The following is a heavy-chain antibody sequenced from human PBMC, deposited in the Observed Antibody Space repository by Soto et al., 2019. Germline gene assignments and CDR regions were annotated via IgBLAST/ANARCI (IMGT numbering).Heavy chain of an antibody. J-gene: IGHJ4*02. CDR2: ISYDGSNK. CDR3: AKEQWEHMVDY. D-gene: IGHD1-26*01. Sequence: GGSLRLSCAASGFTFSSYGMHWVRQAPGKGLEWVAVISYDGSNKYYADSVKGRFTISRDNSKNTLYLQMNSLRAEDTAVYYCAKEQWEHMVDYWGQGTLVTVSS. CDR1: GFTFSSYG. V-gene: IGHV3-30*18.